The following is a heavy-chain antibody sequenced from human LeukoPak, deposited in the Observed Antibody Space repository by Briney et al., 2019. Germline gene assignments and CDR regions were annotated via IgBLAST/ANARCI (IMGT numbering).Heavy chain of an antibody. Sequence: SETLSLTCTVRGGSISGYYWSWIRQPAGKGLEWIGRIHTSGSTNYNPSLKSRVTMSVDTSKNQFSLNLSSLTAADTAVYYCARGGWYSYASFDYWGQGTLVTVSS. CDR1: GGSISGYY. CDR3: ARGGWYSYASFDY. V-gene: IGHV4-4*07. J-gene: IGHJ4*02. D-gene: IGHD3-16*01. CDR2: IHTSGST.